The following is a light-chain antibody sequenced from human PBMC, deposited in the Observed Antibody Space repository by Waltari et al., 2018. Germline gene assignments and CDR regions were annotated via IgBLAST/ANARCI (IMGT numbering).Light chain of an antibody. CDR1: TSVRGS. CDR2: GAS. V-gene: IGKV3-20*01. J-gene: IGKJ1*01. CDR3: QHYVRLPAT. Sequence: EIVLTQSPGTLSLSPGERATLSCRASTSVRGSLAWYPHKAGQAPRLLIYGASSRATGIPDRFSGSGSGTDFSLTISRLEPEDFAVYYCQHYVRLPATFGQGTKVEIK.